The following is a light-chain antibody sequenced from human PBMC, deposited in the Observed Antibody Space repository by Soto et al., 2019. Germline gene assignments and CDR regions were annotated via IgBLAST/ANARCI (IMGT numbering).Light chain of an antibody. CDR2: GAS. Sequence: EIVMTQSPATLSVSPGERVTLSCRASQFISNILAWYRQRPGQPPRLLIYGASTRAAGISARFSGSGSGTEFTLTISSLQSEYFAGYYCQQSSNWPRTVGQGTKVDIK. CDR1: QFISNI. V-gene: IGKV3-15*01. J-gene: IGKJ1*01. CDR3: QQSSNWPRT.